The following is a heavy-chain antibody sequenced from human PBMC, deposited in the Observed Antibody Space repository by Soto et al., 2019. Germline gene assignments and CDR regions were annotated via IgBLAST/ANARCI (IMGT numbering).Heavy chain of an antibody. D-gene: IGHD7-27*01. J-gene: IGHJ4*02. V-gene: IGHV1-18*01. CDR3: ARDHNGYASNWGAFDY. CDR1: GYTFSNYG. Sequence: QVQHVQSGAEVKKPGASVKVSCKASGYTFSNYGISWVRQAPGQGLEWMGWISGNNGNTNYAQILQGRVTMTTDTSTSTAYMELRSLRSDDTAVYYCARDHNGYASNWGAFDYWGQGTLVTVSS. CDR2: ISGNNGNT.